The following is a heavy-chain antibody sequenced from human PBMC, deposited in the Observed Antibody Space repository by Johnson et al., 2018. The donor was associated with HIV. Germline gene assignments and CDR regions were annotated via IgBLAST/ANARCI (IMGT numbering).Heavy chain of an antibody. J-gene: IGHJ3*02. Sequence: QVQLVESGGGVVQPGRSLRLSCAASRITLSSYGMHWVRQAPGKGLEWVAVISYDGSNKYYADSVKGRFTVSRDNSKNTLYLQMNSLRADDTAVYYCTTHYVLGGLIAFDIWGQGTMVTVSS. CDR1: RITLSSYG. CDR2: ISYDGSNK. D-gene: IGHD3-10*02. CDR3: TTHYVLGGLIAFDI. V-gene: IGHV3-30*03.